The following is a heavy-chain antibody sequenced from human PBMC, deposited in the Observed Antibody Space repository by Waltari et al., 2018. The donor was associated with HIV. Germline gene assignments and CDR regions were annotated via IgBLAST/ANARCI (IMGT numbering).Heavy chain of an antibody. D-gene: IGHD3-22*01. Sequence: VRLVESGGGREQRGGSMILACSTGGFRLSTYAMTWVREAPGKRPAWGPSIGGNGKHVVYGDSVKGRFRISRDNSGEIMYLQMNNLKVEDTGVYFGGRFGWNDYDNRGVDNWGRGTQVTVFS. V-gene: IGHV3-23*04. CDR3: GRFGWNDYDNRGVDN. CDR1: GFRLSTYA. J-gene: IGHJ4*02. CDR2: IGGNGKHV.